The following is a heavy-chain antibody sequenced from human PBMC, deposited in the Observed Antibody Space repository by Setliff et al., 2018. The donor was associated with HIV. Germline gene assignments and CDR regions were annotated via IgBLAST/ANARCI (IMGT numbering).Heavy chain of an antibody. J-gene: IGHJ6*03. CDR1: GFLFSSYG. V-gene: IGHV3-30*19. D-gene: IGHD3-16*01. Sequence: PGGSLRLSCAASGFLFSSYGMHWVRQAPGKGLEWVAVTSYDGYDKYYADSVKGRFTISRGNSRNTLFLQANSLRVEDTAVYYCARDGAGHRYMDFWGKGTTVTVSS. CDR2: TSYDGYDK. CDR3: ARDGAGHRYMDF.